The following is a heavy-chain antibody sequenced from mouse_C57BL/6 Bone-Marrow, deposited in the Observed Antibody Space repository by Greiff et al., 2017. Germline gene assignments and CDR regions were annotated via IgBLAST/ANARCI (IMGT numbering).Heavy chain of an antibody. CDR2: INPNYGTT. CDR1: GYSFTDYN. D-gene: IGHD2-3*01. CDR3: ARGYYFTYWYFDV. Sequence: VQLKQSGPELVKPGASVKISCKASGYSFTDYNMNWVKQSNGKSLEWIGVINPNYGTTSYNQKFKGKATLTVDQSSSTAYMQLNSLTSDDSAVYYCARGYYFTYWYFDVWGTGTTVTVSS. V-gene: IGHV1-39*01. J-gene: IGHJ1*03.